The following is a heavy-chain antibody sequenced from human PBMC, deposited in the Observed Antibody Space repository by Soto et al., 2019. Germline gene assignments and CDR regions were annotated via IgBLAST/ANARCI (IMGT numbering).Heavy chain of an antibody. CDR2: IYHSEGT. J-gene: IGHJ6*02. Sequence: SETLSLTCTVSGGSIRSSNCWSWVRQPPGKGLEWIGEIYHSEGTNYNPSLESRVTISVDTSKNQFSLKLSSVTAADTAVYYCARDQEGYCISTSCYSYYYYGMDVWGQGSTVT. CDR3: ARDQEGYCISTSCYSYYYYGMDV. V-gene: IGHV4-4*02. CDR1: GGSIRSSNC. D-gene: IGHD2-2*01.